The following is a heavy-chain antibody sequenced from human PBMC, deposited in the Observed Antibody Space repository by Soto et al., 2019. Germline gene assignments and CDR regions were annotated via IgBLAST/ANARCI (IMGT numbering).Heavy chain of an antibody. J-gene: IGHJ5*02. CDR2: INAYNGNT. CDR1: GYTFTNYY. D-gene: IGHD6-19*01. CDR3: AREVLGGWYNWFDP. Sequence: ASVKVSCKTSGYTFTNYYVQWVRKAPRQGLEWMGWINAYNGNTNYAQKLQGRVTMTTDTSTSTVYMELRSLRSDDTAVYYCAREVLGGWYNWFDPWGQGTLVTVSS. V-gene: IGHV1-18*01.